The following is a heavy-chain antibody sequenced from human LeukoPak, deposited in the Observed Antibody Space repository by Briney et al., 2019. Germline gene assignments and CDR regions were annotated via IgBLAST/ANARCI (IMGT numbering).Heavy chain of an antibody. CDR2: IYYSGST. V-gene: IGHV4-31*11. J-gene: IGHJ4*02. D-gene: IGHD3-22*01. CDR1: GGSFSGYY. CDR3: ASRDYYDSSGAIDY. Sequence: SETLSLTCAVYGGSFSGYYWSWIRQHPGKGLEWIGYIYYSGSTYYNPSLKSRVTISVDTSKNQFSLKLSSVTAADTAVYYCASRDYYDSSGAIDYWGQGTLVTVSS.